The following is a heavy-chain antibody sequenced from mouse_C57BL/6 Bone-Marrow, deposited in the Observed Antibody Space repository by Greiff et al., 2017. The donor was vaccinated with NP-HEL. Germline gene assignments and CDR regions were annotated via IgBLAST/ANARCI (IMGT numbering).Heavy chain of an antibody. CDR1: GYTFTSYW. V-gene: IGHV1-55*01. CDR3: ARTSMITTRRVRYAIDY. CDR2: IYPGSGST. J-gene: IGHJ4*01. D-gene: IGHD2-4*01. Sequence: QVQLKQPGAELVKPGASVKMSCKASGYTFTSYWITWVKQRPGQGLEWIGDIYPGSGSTNYNEKFKSKATLTVDTSSSTAYMQLSSLTSEDSAVYYCARTSMITTRRVRYAIDYWGQGTSVTVSS.